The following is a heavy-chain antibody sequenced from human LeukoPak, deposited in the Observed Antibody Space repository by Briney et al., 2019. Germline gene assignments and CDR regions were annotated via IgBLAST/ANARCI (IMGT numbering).Heavy chain of an antibody. CDR3: AESGTADMAYYYGMDV. Sequence: AASVKVSCKASGYTFTGYYMHWVRQAPGQGLEWMGWINPNSGGTNYAQKFQGRVTMTRDTSISTAYMELSRLRSDDTAVYYCAESGTADMAYYYGMDVWGQGTTVTVSS. V-gene: IGHV1-2*02. CDR2: INPNSGGT. J-gene: IGHJ6*02. D-gene: IGHD2-21*02. CDR1: GYTFTGYY.